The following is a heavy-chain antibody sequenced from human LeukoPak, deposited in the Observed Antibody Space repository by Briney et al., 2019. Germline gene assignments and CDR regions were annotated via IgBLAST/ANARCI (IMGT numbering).Heavy chain of an antibody. J-gene: IGHJ4*02. CDR3: AKKRGGYHSFDY. V-gene: IGHV3-23*01. CDR2: ISGNGGGGST. D-gene: IGHD3-22*01. Sequence: GRSLRLSCAASGFTFSTYAMHWVRQAPGKGLEWVSIISGNGGGGSTYDADSVKGRFTISRDNSKNTLYLQMNGLRAEDTAVYYCAKKRGGYHSFDYWGQGTLVTVSS. CDR1: GFTFSTYA.